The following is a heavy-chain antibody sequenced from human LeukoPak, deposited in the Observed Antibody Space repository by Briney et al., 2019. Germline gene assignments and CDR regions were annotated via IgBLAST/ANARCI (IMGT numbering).Heavy chain of an antibody. V-gene: IGHV1-2*02. CDR2: INPDSGAT. J-gene: IGHJ4*02. Sequence: ASVKVSCKASGYTFTGYYMHWVRQAPGQGLEWMGWINPDSGATNYAQRFQGRVAMTRDTSISTAYMELSRLRSDDTALYYCARSEMADYWGQGTLVTVSS. CDR1: GYTFTGYY. D-gene: IGHD1-14*01. CDR3: ARSEMADY.